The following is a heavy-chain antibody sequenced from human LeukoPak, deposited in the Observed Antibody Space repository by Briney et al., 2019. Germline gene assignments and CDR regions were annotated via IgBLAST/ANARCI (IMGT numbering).Heavy chain of an antibody. CDR1: GFTFSSYS. CDR2: ISSSSSYI. D-gene: IGHD4-23*01. V-gene: IGHV3-21*01. CDR3: TGTVVTPGAFDI. J-gene: IGHJ3*02. Sequence: PGGSLRLSCAASGFTFSSYSMSWVRQAPGKGLEWVSSISSSSSYIYYADSVKGRFTISRDNAKNSLYLQMNSLRAEDTAVYYCTGTVVTPGAFDIWGQGTMVTVSS.